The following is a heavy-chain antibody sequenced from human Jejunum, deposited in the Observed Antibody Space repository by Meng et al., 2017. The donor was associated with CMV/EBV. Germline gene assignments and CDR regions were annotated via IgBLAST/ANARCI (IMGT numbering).Heavy chain of an antibody. CDR3: AKFPIYDSSDHYDY. V-gene: IGHV3-30*02. CDR2: IRHDGSDT. D-gene: IGHD3-22*01. Sequence: VESGGGVDQPGGSLRLSCATSGININYYGMHWVRQVPGKGLEWVAFIRHDGSDTYYADFVKGRFAISRDSFKDTLFLQMNSLGAEDTAMYYCAKFPIYDSSDHYDYWGQGTLVTVSS. J-gene: IGHJ4*02. CDR1: GININYYG.